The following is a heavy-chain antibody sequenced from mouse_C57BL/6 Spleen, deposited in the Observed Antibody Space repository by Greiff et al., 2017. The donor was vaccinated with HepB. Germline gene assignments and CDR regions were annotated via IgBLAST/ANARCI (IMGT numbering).Heavy chain of an antibody. D-gene: IGHD2-2*01. Sequence: QVQLQQPGTELVKPGASVKLSCKASGYTFTSYWMHWVKQRPGQGLEWIGNINPSNGGTNYNEKFKSKATLTVDKSSSTAYMQLSSLTSEDSAVYYCAREELVGYYWYFDVWGTGTTVTVSS. J-gene: IGHJ1*03. CDR2: INPSNGGT. V-gene: IGHV1-53*01. CDR1: GYTFTSYW. CDR3: AREELVGYYWYFDV.